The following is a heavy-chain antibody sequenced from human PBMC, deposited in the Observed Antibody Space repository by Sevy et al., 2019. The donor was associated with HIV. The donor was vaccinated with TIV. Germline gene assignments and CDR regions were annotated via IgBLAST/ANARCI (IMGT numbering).Heavy chain of an antibody. D-gene: IGHD2-15*01. J-gene: IGHJ3*01. Sequence: ETLSLTCTVSGGSISGYYWSWIRQPPGKGLDWIGYIHYTGSTNYNPSLKSRVAISIDTSKNQFSLKLSSVTAADTAVYYCARNSWSLPELWGQGTMVTVSS. V-gene: IGHV4-59*01. CDR2: IHYTGST. CDR1: GGSISGYY. CDR3: ARNSWSLPEL.